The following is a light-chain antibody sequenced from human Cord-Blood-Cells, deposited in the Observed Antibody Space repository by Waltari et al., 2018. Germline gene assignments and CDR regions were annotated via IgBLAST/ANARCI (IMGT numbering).Light chain of an antibody. V-gene: IGKV1-9*01. Sequence: DIQLTQSPSFLSASVGDRVTITCRASQGISSYLAWYQQKPGKAPKLLIYAASTLQSGVTSRFSGSGSGTEFTLTISSLQPEEFATYYCQQLNSYPYSFGQGTKLEIK. CDR2: AAS. CDR1: QGISSY. J-gene: IGKJ2*03. CDR3: QQLNSYPYS.